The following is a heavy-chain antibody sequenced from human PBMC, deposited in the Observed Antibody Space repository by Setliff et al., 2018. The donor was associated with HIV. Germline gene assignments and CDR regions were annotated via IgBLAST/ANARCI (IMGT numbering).Heavy chain of an antibody. Sequence: GASVKVSCKASGGSFSGYAISWVRQAPGQGLDWMGGVLPILNITNYAQKFQGRVTIAADGSTSTAYMELTSLRSEDTAVYYCARDRGGSWTFDHWGQGTLVTVSS. D-gene: IGHD2-15*01. V-gene: IGHV1-69*10. J-gene: IGHJ4*02. CDR3: ARDRGGSWTFDH. CDR1: GGSFSGYA. CDR2: VLPILNIT.